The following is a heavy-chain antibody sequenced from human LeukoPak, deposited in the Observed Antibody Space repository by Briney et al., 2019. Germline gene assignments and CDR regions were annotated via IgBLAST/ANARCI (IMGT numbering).Heavy chain of an antibody. J-gene: IGHJ4*02. CDR1: GGSISSYY. CDR2: IYYSGST. Sequence: SETLSLTCTVSGGSISSYYWSWIRQPPGKGLEWIGYIYYSGSTNYNPSLKSRVTISVDTSKNQFSLKLSSVIAADTAVYYCARHSTGATKAEFDYWGQGTLVTVSS. V-gene: IGHV4-59*08. D-gene: IGHD2-2*01. CDR3: ARHSTGATKAEFDY.